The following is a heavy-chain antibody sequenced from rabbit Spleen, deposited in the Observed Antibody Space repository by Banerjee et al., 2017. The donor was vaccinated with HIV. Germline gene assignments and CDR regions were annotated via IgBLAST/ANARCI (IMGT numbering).Heavy chain of an antibody. CDR1: GFDLSNYYY. V-gene: IGHV1S40*01. CDR2: IDGGGSGTT. J-gene: IGHJ6*01. Sequence: QSLEESGGGLVQPEGSLTLTCTASGFDLSNYYYMCWVRQTPGKGLEWIACIDGGGSGTTYYASWAKGRFTISKTSSTTVTLQVTSLTAADTATYFCARDSGTSFSSYGMDLWGQGTLVTVS. D-gene: IGHD8-1*01. CDR3: ARDSGTSFSSYGMDL.